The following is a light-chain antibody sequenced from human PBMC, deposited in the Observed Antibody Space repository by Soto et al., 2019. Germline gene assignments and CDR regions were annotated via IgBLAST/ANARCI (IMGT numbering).Light chain of an antibody. CDR3: LHYGTAQWT. V-gene: IGKV3-20*01. Sequence: EVVLTQSPATLSLSPGERATLSCRASQSVTRSSLAWYQQKPGQSPRLLISGASSRATGIPDRFSGGGSGTDFIFNISSLEPEDFEMYSCLHYGTAQWTFGQGTKVDIK. CDR2: GAS. J-gene: IGKJ1*01. CDR1: QSVTRSS.